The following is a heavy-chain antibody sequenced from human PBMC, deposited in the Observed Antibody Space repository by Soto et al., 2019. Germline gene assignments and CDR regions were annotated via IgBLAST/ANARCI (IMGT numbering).Heavy chain of an antibody. CDR3: ARVSNSGYYYWFDP. Sequence: SETLSLTCAVSGYSISSGYSWGWIRQPPGKGLEWIGSLHHSGTTYYNPSLKSRVTISVDTSKNQFFLNLNSVTAADTAVYYCARVSNSGYYYWFDPWGQGTLVTVSS. D-gene: IGHD3-22*01. V-gene: IGHV4-38-2*01. CDR1: GYSISSGYS. CDR2: LHHSGTT. J-gene: IGHJ5*02.